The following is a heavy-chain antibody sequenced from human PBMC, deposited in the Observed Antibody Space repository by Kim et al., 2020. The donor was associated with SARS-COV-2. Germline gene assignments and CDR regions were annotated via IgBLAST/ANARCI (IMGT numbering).Heavy chain of an antibody. J-gene: IGHJ6*03. CDR3: TRGGRYLEWLSDV. CDR2: IRNKAYGGTT. CDR1: GFTFGDFA. V-gene: IGHV3-49*04. Sequence: GGSLRLSCRTSGFTFGDFAMTWVRQVPGKGLEWVGVIRNKAYGGTTEYAASVKGRFIISRDDSRSSAYLQMNSLKTEDTAVDYCTRGGRYLEWLSDVWG. D-gene: IGHD3-3*01.